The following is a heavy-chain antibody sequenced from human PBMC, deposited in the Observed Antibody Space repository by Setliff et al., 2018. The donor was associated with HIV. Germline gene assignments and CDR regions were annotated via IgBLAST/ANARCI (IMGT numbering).Heavy chain of an antibody. Sequence: SSETLSLTCTVSGGSISSDGSYWSWIRQHPGEGLEWIGYIYYSGTTYYNPSLKSRVTISVETSKNQFSLKLSSVTAADTAVYYCASRLSIWGQGTLVTVSS. J-gene: IGHJ4*02. D-gene: IGHD2-2*01. V-gene: IGHV4-31*03. CDR1: GGSISSDGSY. CDR2: IYYSGTT. CDR3: ASRLSI.